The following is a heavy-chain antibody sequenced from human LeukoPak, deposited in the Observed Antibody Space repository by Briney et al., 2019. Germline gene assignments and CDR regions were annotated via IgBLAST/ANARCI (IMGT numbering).Heavy chain of an antibody. V-gene: IGHV4-30-4*08. Sequence: SQTLSLTCTVSGGSISSGDYYWSWIRQPPGKGLEWIGYIYYSGSTYYNPSLKSRVTISVDTSKNQFSLKLSSVTAADTAVYYCASGLWFGELFSYYYYYYMDVWGKGTTVTVPS. D-gene: IGHD3-10*01. CDR2: IYYSGST. CDR3: ASGLWFGELFSYYYYYYMDV. J-gene: IGHJ6*03. CDR1: GGSISSGDYY.